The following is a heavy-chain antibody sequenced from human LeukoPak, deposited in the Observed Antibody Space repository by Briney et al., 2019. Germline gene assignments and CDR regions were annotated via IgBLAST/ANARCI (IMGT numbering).Heavy chain of an antibody. J-gene: IGHJ4*02. V-gene: IGHV3-33*07. Sequence: GGSLRLSCAASGFTFRNYGMYWVRQAPGKGLERVAFIYYDGSNTYYADAVRGRFTISRDNSKNTLYLQMNSLRGEDTAVYYCAKAAPPPSIVLDYWGQGTLVTVSS. D-gene: IGHD6-13*01. CDR2: IYYDGSNT. CDR1: GFTFRNYG. CDR3: AKAAPPPSIVLDY.